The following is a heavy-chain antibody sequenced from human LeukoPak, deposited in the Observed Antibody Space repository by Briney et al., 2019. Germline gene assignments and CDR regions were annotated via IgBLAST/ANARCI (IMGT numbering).Heavy chain of an antibody. Sequence: SETLSLTCAVSGGSISSFYWNWIGQPPGRGLEWLGYIYYSGSTNYNPSLKSRVTISVDTSKNQFSLKLSSVTAADTAVYYCARGADSIGYYSIFYFDYWGQGTLVTVSS. J-gene: IGHJ4*02. CDR1: GGSISSFY. D-gene: IGHD3-22*01. CDR2: IYYSGST. CDR3: ARGADSIGYYSIFYFDY. V-gene: IGHV4-59*01.